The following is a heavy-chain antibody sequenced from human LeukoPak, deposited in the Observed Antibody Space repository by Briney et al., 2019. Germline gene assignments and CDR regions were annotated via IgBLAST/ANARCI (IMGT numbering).Heavy chain of an antibody. V-gene: IGHV4-61*02. D-gene: IGHD3-10*01. CDR3: ARRTPYYYGSGSYLRYNWFDP. J-gene: IGHJ5*02. CDR2: IYTSGGT. Sequence: SEPLSLTCTVSGGSISSSRYYWSWIPQPAGKGLEWIGRIYTSGGTNYYAYLKSRITMSVDTSQNQFSLKLSSVTAADTAVYYCARRTPYYYGSGSYLRYNWFDPWGQGTLVTVSS. CDR1: GGSISSSRYY.